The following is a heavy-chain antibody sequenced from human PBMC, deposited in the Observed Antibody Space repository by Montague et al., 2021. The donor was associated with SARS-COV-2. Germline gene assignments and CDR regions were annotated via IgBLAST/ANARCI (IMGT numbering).Heavy chain of an antibody. V-gene: IGHV4-59*11. CDR3: AREFRIELQQTNWYFGL. D-gene: IGHD3-10*01. CDR1: GGSISGHY. CDR2: FDHSGNT. J-gene: IGHJ2*01. Sequence: SETLSLTCSVSGGSISGHYWSWIRQPPGKGLEWIGNFDHSGNTKYNPSLKSRATISVDTSKNQFALRLSSVTAADTAVYYCAREFRIELQQTNWYFGLWGRGTLVTVSS.